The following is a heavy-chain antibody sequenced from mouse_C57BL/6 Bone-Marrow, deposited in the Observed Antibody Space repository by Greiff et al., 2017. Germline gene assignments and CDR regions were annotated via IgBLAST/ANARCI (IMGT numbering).Heavy chain of an antibody. V-gene: IGHV14-1*01. Sequence: EVQLQQSGAELVRPGASVKLSCTASGFNIKDYYMHWVKQRPEQGLEWIGRIDPEDGDTEYAPKFQGKATMTADTSSNTAYLQLSSRTSEDTSVYYCTTWGYDYNEGYFDYWGQGTTLTVSS. J-gene: IGHJ2*01. CDR1: GFNIKDYY. CDR2: IDPEDGDT. CDR3: TTWGYDYNEGYFDY. D-gene: IGHD2-4*01.